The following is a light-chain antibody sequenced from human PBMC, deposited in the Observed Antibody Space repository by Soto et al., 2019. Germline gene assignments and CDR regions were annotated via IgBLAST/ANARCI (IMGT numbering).Light chain of an antibody. CDR2: NIN. CDR1: SSNIGSNT. CDR3: AAWDDSLNGPV. J-gene: IGLJ1*01. V-gene: IGLV1-44*01. Sequence: QSVLTQPPSASGTPGQRVTISCPGSSSNIGSNTVSWYQQLPGTAPKLLIYNINQRPSGVPDRFSGSKSGTSASLAISGLQSEDEADYYCAAWDDSLNGPVFGTGTKVTVL.